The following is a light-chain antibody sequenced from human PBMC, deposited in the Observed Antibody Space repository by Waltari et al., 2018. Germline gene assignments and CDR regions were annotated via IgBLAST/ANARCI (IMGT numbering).Light chain of an antibody. CDR3: QEYKTYRT. CDR1: QSLERW. V-gene: IGKV1-5*03. Sequence: DIQMTQSPSTLSASVGERITITCRASQSLERWLAWYQQKPGKAPKLLIYKTSSLESGGASRFSGSGYGTEFTLTISSLQPDDLATYYCQEYKTYRTCGQGTKVEIK. J-gene: IGKJ1*01. CDR2: KTS.